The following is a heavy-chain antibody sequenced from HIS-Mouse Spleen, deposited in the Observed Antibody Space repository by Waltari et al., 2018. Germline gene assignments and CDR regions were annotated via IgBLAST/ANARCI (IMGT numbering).Heavy chain of an antibody. D-gene: IGHD7-27*01. J-gene: IGHJ4*02. Sequence: QVQLQQWGAGLLKPSETLSLTCAVYGGSFSGYYWSWIRQPPGKGLEWIGEINHSGSTNYNPSLKSRVTISVDTSKNQFSLKLSSVTAADTAVYYCARRLRTGDPFDYWGQGTLVTVSS. V-gene: IGHV4-34*01. CDR3: ARRLRTGDPFDY. CDR2: INHSGST. CDR1: GGSFSGYY.